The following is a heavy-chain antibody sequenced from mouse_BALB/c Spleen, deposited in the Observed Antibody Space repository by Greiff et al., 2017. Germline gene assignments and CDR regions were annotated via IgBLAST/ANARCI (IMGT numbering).Heavy chain of an antibody. CDR2: ISDGGSYT. CDR1: GFTFSDYY. D-gene: IGHD1-1*01. V-gene: IGHV5-4*02. Sequence: EVKLVESGGGLVKPGGSLKLSRAASGFTFSDYYMYWVRQTPEKRLEWVATISDGGSYTYYPDSVKGRFTISRDNAKNNLYLQMSSLKSEDTAMYYCARDGSSYRYFDVWGAGTTVTVSS. J-gene: IGHJ1*01. CDR3: ARDGSSYRYFDV.